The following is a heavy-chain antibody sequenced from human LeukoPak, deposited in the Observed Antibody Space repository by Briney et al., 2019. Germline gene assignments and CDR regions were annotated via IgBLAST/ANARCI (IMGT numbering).Heavy chain of an antibody. CDR1: GDSVSSNSAA. D-gene: IGHD6-19*01. J-gene: IGHJ3*02. CDR2: TYYRSNWYN. Sequence: SQTLSLTCAISGDSVSSNSAAWNWIRQSPSRGLEWLGRTYYRSNWYNDYAVSVKSRITINPDTSKNQFSLQLNSVTPEDTAVYYCARVGIAVAGRPPGAFDIWGQGTMVTVSS. CDR3: ARVGIAVAGRPPGAFDI. V-gene: IGHV6-1*01.